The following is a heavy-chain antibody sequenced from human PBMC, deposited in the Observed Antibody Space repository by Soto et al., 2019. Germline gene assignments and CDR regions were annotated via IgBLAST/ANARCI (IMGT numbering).Heavy chain of an antibody. CDR3: AKAPGRDNGYDFFFDY. CDR1: GFTFSSHD. V-gene: IGHV3-30*18. Sequence: QVQLVESGGGVVQPGTSLRLSCAASGFTFSSHDMHWVRQAPGKGLEWVADISDDGSKKYYADSVKGRFTVSRDNSKNTLYLQMNSLRAEDTAVYYCAKAPGRDNGYDFFFDYWGQGILVTVSS. D-gene: IGHD5-12*01. J-gene: IGHJ4*01. CDR2: ISDDGSKK.